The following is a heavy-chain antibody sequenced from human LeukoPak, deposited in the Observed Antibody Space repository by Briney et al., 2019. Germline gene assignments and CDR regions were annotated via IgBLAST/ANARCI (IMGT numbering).Heavy chain of an antibody. CDR3: ARDRMILGVPFDY. CDR2: ISVHNGNT. Sequence: ASVKVSCKASGYTFTRDAINWVRQAPGQGLEWMGWISVHNGNTKYAQKLQGRVTLTTDTSTSTAYMELRSLRSDDTAVYYCARDRMILGVPFDYWGQGTLVTVSS. V-gene: IGHV1-18*01. CDR1: GYTFTRDA. J-gene: IGHJ4*02. D-gene: IGHD3-10*01.